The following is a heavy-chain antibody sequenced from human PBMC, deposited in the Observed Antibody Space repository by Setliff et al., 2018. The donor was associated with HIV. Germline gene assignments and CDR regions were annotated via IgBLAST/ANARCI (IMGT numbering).Heavy chain of an antibody. Sequence: AGGSLRLSCVASGFAFNTYDMNWVRQAPGKGLEWVSFIFRTSDYMDYRDSVKGRFTISRDHATSALYLQMDSLRAEDTALYYCTRSHSTRDAFDIWGQGTMVTVSS. V-gene: IGHV3-21*01. CDR3: TRSHSTRDAFDI. D-gene: IGHD2-2*01. CDR1: GFAFNTYD. CDR2: IFRTSDYM. J-gene: IGHJ3*02.